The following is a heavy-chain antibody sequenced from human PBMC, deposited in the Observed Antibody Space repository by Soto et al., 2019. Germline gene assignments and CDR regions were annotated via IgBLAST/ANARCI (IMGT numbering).Heavy chain of an antibody. CDR2: ISGSGGST. J-gene: IGHJ4*02. CDR1: GFTFSSYA. CDR3: AKDSRGRTMIVVVMTYYFDY. Sequence: GGSLILSCAASGFTFSSYAMSWVRQAPGKGLEWVSAISGSGGSTYYADSVKGRFTISRDNSKNTLYLQMNSLRAEDTAVYYCAKDSRGRTMIVVVMTYYFDYWGQGTLVTVSS. V-gene: IGHV3-23*01. D-gene: IGHD3-22*01.